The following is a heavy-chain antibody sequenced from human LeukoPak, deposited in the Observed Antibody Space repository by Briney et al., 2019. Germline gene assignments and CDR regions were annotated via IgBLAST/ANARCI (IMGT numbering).Heavy chain of an antibody. CDR2: IYPGDSDT. J-gene: IGHJ6*03. V-gene: IGHV5-51*01. D-gene: IGHD3-22*01. Sequence: GESLKISCKGSGYSFTSYWIGWVRQMPGKGLEWMGIIYPGDSDTRYSPSFQGQVTISADKSISTAYLQWSSLKASDTAMYYCARRTYYYDSSGPGYMDVWGKGTTVTISS. CDR3: ARRTYYYDSSGPGYMDV. CDR1: GYSFTSYW.